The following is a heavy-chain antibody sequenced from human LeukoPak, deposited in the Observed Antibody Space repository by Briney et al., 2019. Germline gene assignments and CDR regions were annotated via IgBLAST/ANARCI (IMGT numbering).Heavy chain of an antibody. CDR3: ASRSDYYYYMDV. V-gene: IGHV3-48*03. J-gene: IGHJ6*03. D-gene: IGHD3-3*01. Sequence: GGSLRLSCAASGFTFSSYEMNWVRQAPGKGLEWVSYISSSGSTIYYADSVKGRFTISRDNAKNTLYLQMNSLRAEDTAVYYRASRSDYYYYMDVWGKGTTVTVSS. CDR1: GFTFSSYE. CDR2: ISSSGSTI.